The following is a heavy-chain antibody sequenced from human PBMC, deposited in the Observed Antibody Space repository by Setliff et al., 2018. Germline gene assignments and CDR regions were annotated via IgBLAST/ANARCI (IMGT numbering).Heavy chain of an antibody. CDR1: GYTFTNYG. Sequence: ASVKVSCKASGYTFTNYGITWVRQAPGQGLEWMAWISAYDGNTKYTLKLQGRVTLTTDTPTTTAYMDLRGLRSDDTAVYYCARTPPNRGLSNGWYVDYWGQGALVTVSP. CDR3: ARTPPNRGLSNGWYVDY. J-gene: IGHJ4*02. V-gene: IGHV1-18*01. CDR2: ISAYDGNT. D-gene: IGHD6-19*01.